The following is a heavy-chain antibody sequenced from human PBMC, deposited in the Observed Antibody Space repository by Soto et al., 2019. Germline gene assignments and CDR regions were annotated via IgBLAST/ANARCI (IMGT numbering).Heavy chain of an antibody. Sequence: SETLSLTCTVSGGSISSYYWSWIRQPPGKGLEWIGYIYYSGSTNYNPSLKSRVTISVDTSKNQFSLKASDTAMYYCAHLRGIRPAFDIWGQGTMVTVSS. D-gene: IGHD3-3*02. CDR2: IYYSGST. CDR3: AHLRGIRPAFDI. V-gene: IGHV4-59*12. CDR1: GGSISSYY. J-gene: IGHJ3*02.